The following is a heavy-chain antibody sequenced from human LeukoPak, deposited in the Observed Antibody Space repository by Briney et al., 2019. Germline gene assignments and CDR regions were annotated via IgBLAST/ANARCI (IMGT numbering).Heavy chain of an antibody. Sequence: SETLSLTCTVSGGSISSYYWSWIRQPPGKGLEWIGYIYYSGSTNYNPSPKSRVTISLDTSKNQFSLKLSSVPAADTAVYYCARSGSYAAAGDYWGQGTLVTVSS. CDR2: IYYSGST. CDR3: ARSGSYAAAGDY. CDR1: GGSISSYY. J-gene: IGHJ4*02. D-gene: IGHD2-15*01. V-gene: IGHV4-59*08.